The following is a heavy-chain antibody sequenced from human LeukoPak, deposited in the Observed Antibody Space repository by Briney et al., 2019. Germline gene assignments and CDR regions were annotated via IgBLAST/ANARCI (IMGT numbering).Heavy chain of an antibody. D-gene: IGHD6-6*01. Sequence: GGSLRLSCAASGFTFDDYAMRWVRQAPGKGLEWVSLVSGDGGSTYYADSVKGRFTISRDNSKNSLYLQMNSLRTEDTALYYCAKGPSEAARLSYYYYYMDVWGKGTTVTVSS. V-gene: IGHV3-43*02. J-gene: IGHJ6*03. CDR3: AKGPSEAARLSYYYYYMDV. CDR2: VSGDGGST. CDR1: GFTFDDYA.